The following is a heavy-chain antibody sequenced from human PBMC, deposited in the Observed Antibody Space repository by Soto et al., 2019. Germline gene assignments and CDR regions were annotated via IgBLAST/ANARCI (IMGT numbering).Heavy chain of an antibody. CDR3: ARGGYDTSGQTFIGWGPDC. CDR2: RYYSGNT. Sequence: HVQLQESGPGPVTPSQTLSLSCTVSGVSITSGSYYWTWVRQSPGKGLEWIGYRYYSGNTYYNPCLNGRATISVDTSNNQFSLKLTSVTAADTAVYYCARGGYDTSGQTFIGWGPDCSGQGTLVTVSS. J-gene: IGHJ4*02. D-gene: IGHD3-22*01. CDR1: GVSITSGSYY. V-gene: IGHV4-30-4*01.